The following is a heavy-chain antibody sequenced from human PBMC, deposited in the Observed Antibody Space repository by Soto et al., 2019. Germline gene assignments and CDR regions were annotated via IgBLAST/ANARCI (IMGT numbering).Heavy chain of an antibody. Sequence: QVQLVQSGAEVKKPGSSVKVSCKASGSTFSSYAISWVRQAPGQGLEWMGGIIPIFGTANYAQKFQGRVTITADESTSTAYMELSSLRSEDTAVYYCARARQGYCSGGSCYSSDVWGQGTTVTVSS. V-gene: IGHV1-69*01. CDR2: IIPIFGTA. J-gene: IGHJ6*02. D-gene: IGHD2-15*01. CDR3: ARARQGYCSGGSCYSSDV. CDR1: GSTFSSYA.